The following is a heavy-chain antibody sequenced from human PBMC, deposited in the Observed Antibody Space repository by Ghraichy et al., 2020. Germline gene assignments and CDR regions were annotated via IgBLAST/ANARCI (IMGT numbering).Heavy chain of an antibody. CDR2: IFHSGTT. Sequence: SETLSLTCAVSGASISSGGYSWSWLRQPPGKGLEWIGYIFHSGTTYYNSSLKSRVTISEDRSKNQFSLRLSSVTAADTAVYYCASATTMLRGVIITGGYFDYWGQGTLVTVSS. D-gene: IGHD3-10*01. J-gene: IGHJ4*02. CDR1: GASISSGGYS. V-gene: IGHV4-30-2*01. CDR3: ASATTMLRGVIITGGYFDY.